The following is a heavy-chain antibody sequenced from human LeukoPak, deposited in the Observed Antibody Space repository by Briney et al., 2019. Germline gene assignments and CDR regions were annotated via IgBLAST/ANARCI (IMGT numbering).Heavy chain of an antibody. J-gene: IGHJ6*04. CDR1: GFTFSSYW. Sequence: GGSVSLLCAVSGFTFSSYWMNWARQAPGEGREWVASINHNGNVNYYVDCVKGRFPISRDNDKHSLCLQMSNVRADDTEVSFGARGGGWDVGGEGARVTLSS. CDR3: ARGGGWDV. D-gene: IGHD2-15*01. CDR2: INHNGNVN. V-gene: IGHV3-7*04.